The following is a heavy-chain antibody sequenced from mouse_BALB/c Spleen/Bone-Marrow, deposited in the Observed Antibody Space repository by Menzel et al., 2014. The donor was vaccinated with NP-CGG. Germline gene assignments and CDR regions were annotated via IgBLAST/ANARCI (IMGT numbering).Heavy chain of an antibody. CDR2: ISTYYGDA. D-gene: IGHD1-1*01. Sequence: VQLQQSGAELVRPGVSVKISCKGSGYTFTDYAMYWVKQSHAKSLEWIGVISTYYGDASYNQKFKGKATMTVDKSSSTAYMELARLTSEDSAIYYCARESIYYYGSTLDYWGQGTTLTVSS. CDR3: ARESIYYYGSTLDY. J-gene: IGHJ2*01. CDR1: GYTFTDYA. V-gene: IGHV1S137*01.